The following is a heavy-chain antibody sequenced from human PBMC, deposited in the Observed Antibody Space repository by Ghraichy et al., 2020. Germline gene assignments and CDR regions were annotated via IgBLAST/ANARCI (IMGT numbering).Heavy chain of an antibody. D-gene: IGHD2-2*01. CDR3: ARRPNYSSQDLYYFDY. Sequence: SETLSLTCTVSGVSTSSTTHCWDWIRQSPGKGLEWIATIYYNGSTSYNASLKSRVTISLDTSKNQFSLRLSSVSATDTAIYYCARRPNYSSQDLYYFDYWGQGTLVTVSS. J-gene: IGHJ4*02. V-gene: IGHV4-39*01. CDR2: IYYNGST. CDR1: GVSTSSTTHC.